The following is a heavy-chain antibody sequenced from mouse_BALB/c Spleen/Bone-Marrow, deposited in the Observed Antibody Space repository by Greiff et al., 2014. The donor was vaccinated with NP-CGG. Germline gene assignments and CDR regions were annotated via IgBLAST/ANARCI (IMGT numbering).Heavy chain of an antibody. V-gene: IGHV5-12-2*01. CDR3: ATGTFAY. Sequence: EVQLVESGGGLVQPGGSLKLSCAASGFTFSSYTMSWVRQTPEKRLEWVAYISNGGGSTYYPDTVKGRFTISRDNAKNTLYLQMSSLKSEDTAMYCCATGTFAYWGQGTLVTVSA. CDR1: GFTFSSYT. D-gene: IGHD4-1*01. CDR2: ISNGGGST. J-gene: IGHJ3*01.